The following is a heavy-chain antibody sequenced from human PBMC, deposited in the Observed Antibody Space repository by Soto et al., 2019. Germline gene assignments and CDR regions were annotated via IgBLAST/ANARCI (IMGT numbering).Heavy chain of an antibody. J-gene: IGHJ5*02. CDR1: GGSISSGDYY. CDR3: ARIITYSYNNWFDP. V-gene: IGHV4-30-4*01. CDR2: IYYSGST. D-gene: IGHD5-18*01. Sequence: PSQPLSLTCTVFGGSISSGDYYWSWIRQPPGKGLEWIGYIYYSGSTYYNPSLKSRVTISVDTSKNQFSLKLSSVTAADTAVYYCARIITYSYNNWFDPWGQGTLVTVPQ.